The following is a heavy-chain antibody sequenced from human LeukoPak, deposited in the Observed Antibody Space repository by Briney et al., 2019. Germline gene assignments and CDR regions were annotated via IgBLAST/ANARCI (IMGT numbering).Heavy chain of an antibody. CDR2: ISSSSSYI. J-gene: IGHJ4*02. V-gene: IGHV3-21*01. CDR3: ARGTTGSFDY. D-gene: IGHD4-17*01. CDR1: GFTFSNAW. Sequence: TGGSLRLSCAASGFASGFTFSNAWMNWVRQAPGKGLEWVSSISSSSSYIYYADSVKGRFTISRDNAKNSLYLQMNSLRAEDTAVYYCARGTTGSFDYWGQGTLVTVSS.